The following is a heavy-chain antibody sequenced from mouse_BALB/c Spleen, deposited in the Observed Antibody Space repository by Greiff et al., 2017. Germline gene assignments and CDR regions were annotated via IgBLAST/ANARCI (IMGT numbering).Heavy chain of an antibody. CDR2: IDPENGNT. CDR3: ARGRGLVAY. V-gene: IGHV14-1*02. D-gene: IGHD1-1*02. CDR1: GFNIKDYY. Sequence: VQLQQSGAELVRPGALVKLSCKASGFNIKDYYMHWVKQRPEQGLEWIGWIDPENGNTIYDPKFQGKASITADTSSNTAYLQLSSLTSEDTAVYYCARGRGLVAYWGQGTLVTVSA. J-gene: IGHJ3*01.